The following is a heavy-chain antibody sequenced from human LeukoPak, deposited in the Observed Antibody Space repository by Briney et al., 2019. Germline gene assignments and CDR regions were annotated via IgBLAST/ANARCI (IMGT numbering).Heavy chain of an antibody. Sequence: ASVTVSCTASGYTFTVYYMHWVRQAPGQGLEWMGWINPNSGGTNYAQKFQGRVTMTRDTSISTAYMELSRLRSDGTAVYYCARGRSGYSSSWTWFDPWGQGTLVTVSS. D-gene: IGHD6-13*01. CDR3: ARGRSGYSSSWTWFDP. V-gene: IGHV1-2*02. CDR1: GYTFTVYY. J-gene: IGHJ5*02. CDR2: INPNSGGT.